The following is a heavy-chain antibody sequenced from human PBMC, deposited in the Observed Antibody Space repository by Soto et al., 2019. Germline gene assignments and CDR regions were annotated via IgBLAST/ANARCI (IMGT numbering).Heavy chain of an antibody. CDR3: AKSRAVVVKGVAFDI. CDR1: GFTFDDYA. V-gene: IGHV3-9*01. Sequence: GGSLRLSCAASGFTFDDYAMHWVRQAPGKGLEWVSGISWNSGSIGYADSVKGRFTISRDNAKNSLYLQMNSLRAEDTALYYCAKSRAVVVKGVAFDIWGQGTMVTVSS. CDR2: ISWNSGSI. D-gene: IGHD3-22*01. J-gene: IGHJ3*02.